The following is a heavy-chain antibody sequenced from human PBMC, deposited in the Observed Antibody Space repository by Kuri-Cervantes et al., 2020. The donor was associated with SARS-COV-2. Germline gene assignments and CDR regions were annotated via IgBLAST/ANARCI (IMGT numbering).Heavy chain of an antibody. CDR1: GGSISSGGYY. D-gene: IGHD2-2*01. V-gene: IGHV4-30-2*01. Sequence: LRLSCTVSGGSISSGGYYWSWIRQPPGKGLEWIGYIYHSGSTYYNPSLKSRVTISVDRSKNQFSLKLSSVTAADTAVYYCARDHCSSTSCYLWGQGTMVTVSS. J-gene: IGHJ3*01. CDR3: ARDHCSSTSCYL. CDR2: IYHSGST.